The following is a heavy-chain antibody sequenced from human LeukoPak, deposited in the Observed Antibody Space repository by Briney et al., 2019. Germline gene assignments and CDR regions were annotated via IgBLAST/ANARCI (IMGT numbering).Heavy chain of an antibody. J-gene: IGHJ4*02. CDR2: INHSGST. D-gene: IGHD3-3*01. Sequence: SETLSLTCAVYGGSFSGYYWSWIRQPPGKGLEWIGEINHSGSTNYNPSLKSRVTMSVDTSKNQFSLKLSSVTAADTAVYYCARAGFSRSALGYWGQGTLVTVSS. CDR3: ARAGFSRSALGY. CDR1: GGSFSGYY. V-gene: IGHV4-34*01.